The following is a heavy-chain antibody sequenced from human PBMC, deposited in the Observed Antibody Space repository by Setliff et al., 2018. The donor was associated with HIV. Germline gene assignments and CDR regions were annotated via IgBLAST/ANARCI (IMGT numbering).Heavy chain of an antibody. CDR2: IYDSGAT. V-gene: IGHV4-4*07. J-gene: IGHJ5*02. D-gene: IGHD3-10*01. Sequence: SETLSLTCTVSGGSFNNYHWSWIRQPAGKGLEWIGRIYDSGATNYKPSLKSRVTMSIDKSNNQFSLYLTSVTAADTAIYYCARDRHYYDSGSYGPWGQGILVTVSS. CDR1: GGSFNNYH. CDR3: ARDRHYYDSGSYGP.